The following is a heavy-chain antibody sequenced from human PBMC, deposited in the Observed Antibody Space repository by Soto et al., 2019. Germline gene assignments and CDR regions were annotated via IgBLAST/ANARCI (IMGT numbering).Heavy chain of an antibody. CDR3: AKDSPYSSRLKVPWFDP. Sequence: GGSLRLSCAASGFTFSSYAMSWVRQAPGKGLEWVSAISGSGGSTYYADSVKGRLTISRDNSKNTLYLQMNSLRAEDTAVYYCAKDSPYSSRLKVPWFDPWGQGTLVTVSS. CDR2: ISGSGGST. CDR1: GFTFSSYA. J-gene: IGHJ5*02. D-gene: IGHD6-13*01. V-gene: IGHV3-23*01.